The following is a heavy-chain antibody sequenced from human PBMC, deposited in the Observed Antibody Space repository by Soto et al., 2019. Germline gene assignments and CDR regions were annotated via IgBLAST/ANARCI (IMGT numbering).Heavy chain of an antibody. CDR1: GFTFSSYA. CDR2: ISGSGDST. V-gene: IGHV3-23*01. J-gene: IGHJ4*02. CDR3: AKSYSSNWYDYFDY. Sequence: GALRLSCAASGFTFSSYAMSWVRQAPGKGLEWVSAISGSGDSTYYADSVKGRFTISRDTSKNTLYLQMDSLRAEDTALYYCAKSYSSNWYDYFDYWGRGTLVTVSS. D-gene: IGHD6-13*01.